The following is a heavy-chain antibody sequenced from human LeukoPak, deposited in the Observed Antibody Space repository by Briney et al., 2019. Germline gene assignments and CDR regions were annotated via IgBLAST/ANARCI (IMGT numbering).Heavy chain of an antibody. CDR1: GFTVNTNC. Sequence: GGSLRLSCAVSGFTVNTNCFNWVRQAPGKGLEWVSVMCSVGNTHYADSVEGRFTISRDNSKNTVYLQMNALRAEDTAVYYCSILWFGELLRADSHVIDSGGQGSLVTVSS. V-gene: IGHV3-53*01. CDR3: SILWFGELLRADSHVIDS. CDR2: MCSVGNT. D-gene: IGHD3-10*01. J-gene: IGHJ4*02.